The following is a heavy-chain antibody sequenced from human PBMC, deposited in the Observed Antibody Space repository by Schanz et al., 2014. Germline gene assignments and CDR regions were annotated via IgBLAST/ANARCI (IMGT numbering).Heavy chain of an antibody. CDR2: ITYSGGT. Sequence: QVQLQESGPGLVRPSETLSLTCTVSGGSISSYYWSWIRQSPGKGPEWIGYITYSGGTNHNASLKSRVTITVDTAKNQCALKETSGTAADTAIYYCAIVHSTSLERGSHYYMDVWGKGTTVTVSS. J-gene: IGHJ6*03. V-gene: IGHV4-59*01. CDR1: GGSISSYY. D-gene: IGHD2-2*01. CDR3: AIVHSTSLERGSHYYMDV.